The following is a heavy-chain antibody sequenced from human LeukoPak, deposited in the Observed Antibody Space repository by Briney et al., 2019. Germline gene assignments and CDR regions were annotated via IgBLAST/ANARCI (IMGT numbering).Heavy chain of an antibody. CDR2: IYYSGST. Sequence: TSETLSLTCTVSGGSVSSGSYYWSWIRQPPGKGLEWIGYIYYSGSTNYNPSLKSRVTISVDTSKNQFSLKLSSVTAADTAVYYCARDGGYCSSTSCSEIGWFDPWGQETLVTVSS. V-gene: IGHV4-61*01. D-gene: IGHD2-2*01. CDR1: GGSVSSGSYY. J-gene: IGHJ5*02. CDR3: ARDGGYCSSTSCSEIGWFDP.